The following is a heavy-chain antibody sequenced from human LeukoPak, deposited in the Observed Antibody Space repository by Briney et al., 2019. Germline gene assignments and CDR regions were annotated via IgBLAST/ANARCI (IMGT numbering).Heavy chain of an antibody. D-gene: IGHD5-24*01. CDR1: GFTFSHHG. V-gene: IGHV3-9*03. CDR2: ISWNSGSI. CDR3: AKASGMATTKRVYFDY. Sequence: GGSLRLSCAASGFTFSHHGMHWVRQAPGKGLEWVSGISWNSGSIGYADSVKGRFTISRDNAKNSLYLQMNSLRAEDMALYYCAKASGMATTKRVYFDYWGQGTLVTVSS. J-gene: IGHJ4*02.